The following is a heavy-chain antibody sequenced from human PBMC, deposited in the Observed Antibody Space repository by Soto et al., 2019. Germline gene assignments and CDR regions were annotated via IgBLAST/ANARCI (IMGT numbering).Heavy chain of an antibody. CDR1: GYSFTGYW. CDR3: ATPPPLYSSSLSATFDI. D-gene: IGHD6-13*01. Sequence: GESLKISCKGSGYSFTGYWIGWVRQMPGKGLEWMGIIYPCDSDTRYSPSFQGQVTISADQSISTAYLQWSSLKASDTAMYYCATPPPLYSSSLSATFDIWGAATMVT. V-gene: IGHV5-51*01. CDR2: IYPCDSDT. J-gene: IGHJ3*02.